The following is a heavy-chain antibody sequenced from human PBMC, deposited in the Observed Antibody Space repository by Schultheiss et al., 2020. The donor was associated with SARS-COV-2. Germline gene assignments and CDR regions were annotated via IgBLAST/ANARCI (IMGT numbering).Heavy chain of an antibody. V-gene: IGHV3-NL1*01. CDR3: AKAYYDFWSGYFDY. D-gene: IGHD3-3*01. J-gene: IGHJ4*02. CDR2: IGTGGDT. CDR1: GFTFSSYG. Sequence: GESLKISCAASGFTFSSYGMHWVRQAPGKGLEWVSAIGTGGDTYYADSVKGRFTISRDNSKNTLYLQMNSLRAEDTAVYYCAKAYYDFWSGYFDYWGQGTLVTVSS.